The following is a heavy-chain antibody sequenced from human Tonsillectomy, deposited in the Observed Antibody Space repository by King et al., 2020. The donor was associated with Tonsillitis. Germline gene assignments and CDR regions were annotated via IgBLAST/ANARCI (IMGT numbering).Heavy chain of an antibody. CDR3: AGLPDVYSNHWTSLGGYFDP. CDR2: IYYSGST. D-gene: IGHD6-13*01. Sequence: VQLQESGPGLVKPSETLSLTCTVSGGSITSSSYYWGWIRQPPGKGLEWIAIIYYSGSTYYNPSLKSRVTISVDTSKNQFSRNLSSVTAPDTAVYYCAGLPDVYSNHWTSLGGYFDPWGQGTLVTVSS. J-gene: IGHJ5*02. CDR1: GGSITSSSYY. V-gene: IGHV4-39*01.